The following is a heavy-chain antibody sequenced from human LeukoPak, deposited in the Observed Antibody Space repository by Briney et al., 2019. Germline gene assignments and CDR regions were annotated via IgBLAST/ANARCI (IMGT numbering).Heavy chain of an antibody. Sequence: PGGSLRLSCAASGFTFSSYSMNWVRQAPGKGLEWVSYISSSSSTIYYADSVKGRFTISRDNAKNSLYLQMNSLRAEDTAAYYCARLPVVVVAATMGYYMDVWGKGTTVTISS. J-gene: IGHJ6*03. CDR2: ISSSSSTI. CDR1: GFTFSSYS. D-gene: IGHD2-15*01. CDR3: ARLPVVVVAATMGYYMDV. V-gene: IGHV3-48*01.